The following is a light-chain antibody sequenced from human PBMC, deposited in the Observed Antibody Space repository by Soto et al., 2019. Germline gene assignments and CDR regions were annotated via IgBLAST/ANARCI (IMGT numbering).Light chain of an antibody. J-gene: IGKJ1*01. Sequence: DIQMTQSPSTLSASVGDRVTITCRASQSISSWLAWYQQKPGKAPKLLIYDASSLESGVPSRFSGSGSGTEFTLTISSLQPDDVATYYCQQYNSYPQFGQGTKVDIK. V-gene: IGKV1-5*01. CDR1: QSISSW. CDR2: DAS. CDR3: QQYNSYPQ.